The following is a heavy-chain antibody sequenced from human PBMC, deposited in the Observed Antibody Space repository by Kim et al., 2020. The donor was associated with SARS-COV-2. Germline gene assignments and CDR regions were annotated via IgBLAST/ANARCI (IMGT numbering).Heavy chain of an antibody. J-gene: IGHJ4*02. V-gene: IGHV4-34*01. D-gene: IGHD3-22*01. CDR3: AGRDYSDSCGYFDY. CDR1: GGSFSGYY. CDR2: INHSGST. Sequence: SETLSLTCAVYGGSFSGYYWSWIRQPPGKGLEWIGEINHSGSTNYNPSLKSRVTISVDTSKNQFSLKLSSVTAADTAVSYCAGRDYSDSCGYFDYWGQVT.